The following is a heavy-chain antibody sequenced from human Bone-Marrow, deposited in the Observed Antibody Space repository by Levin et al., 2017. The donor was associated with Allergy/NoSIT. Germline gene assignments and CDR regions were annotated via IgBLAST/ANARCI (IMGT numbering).Heavy chain of an antibody. J-gene: IGHJ5*02. CDR3: ATSRSGNYNWFDP. Sequence: GGSLRLSCQGSGYDITSYWIAWVRQMPGKGLEWVGIIYPGDSDTRYNPSYEGQVTISADKSINTAYLQWSSLKASDTAMYYCATSRSGNYNWFDPWGQGTLVTVSS. CDR1: GYDITSYW. V-gene: IGHV5-51*01. CDR2: IYPGDSDT. D-gene: IGHD6-19*01.